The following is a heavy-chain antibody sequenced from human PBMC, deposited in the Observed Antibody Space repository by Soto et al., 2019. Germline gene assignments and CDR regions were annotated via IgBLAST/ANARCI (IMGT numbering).Heavy chain of an antibody. V-gene: IGHV1-18*01. CDR2: ISAYNGNT. Sequence: QVQLVPSGAEVKKPGASVKVACKASCYTFTSYGISWVRQAPGQGREWKGCISAYNGNTNYAQKLQGRGTMTTDTSTSTEYKEVRRRRCDETAVDYCGRGGPWYSGSYYGYWGQGTLVTVSS. CDR1: CYTFTSYG. J-gene: IGHJ4*02. D-gene: IGHD1-26*01. CDR3: GRGGPWYSGSYYGY.